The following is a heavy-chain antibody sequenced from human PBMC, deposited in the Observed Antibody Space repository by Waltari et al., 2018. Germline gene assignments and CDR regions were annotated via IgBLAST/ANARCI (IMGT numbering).Heavy chain of an antibody. V-gene: IGHV3-23*01. CDR2: ISGSGGST. D-gene: IGHD2-2*01. CDR3: AKPLGYCSSTSCSNFDY. CDR1: GFTFSSYA. J-gene: IGHJ4*02. Sequence: EVQLLESGGGLVQPGGSLRLSCAASGFTFSSYAMSWVRQAPGKGLEWVSAISGSGGSTYYADSVKGRFTISRDNSKNTLYLQMNSLRAEDTAVYYCAKPLGYCSSTSCSNFDYWGQGTLVTVSS.